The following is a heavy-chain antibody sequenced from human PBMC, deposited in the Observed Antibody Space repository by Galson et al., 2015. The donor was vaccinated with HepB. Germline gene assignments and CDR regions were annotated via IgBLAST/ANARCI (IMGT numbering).Heavy chain of an antibody. V-gene: IGHV3-30-3*01. CDR1: GFTFSNYV. CDR2: MSVDGNTK. Sequence: SLRLSCAASGFTFSNYVVHWVRQAPGKGPDWVAVMSVDGNTKYYADSVKGRFTISRDNSKNTLYLQMDSLRGEDTAMYYCTTGPYGSGWYYFDSWGQGTLVTVSS. CDR3: TTGPYGSGWYYFDS. J-gene: IGHJ4*02. D-gene: IGHD6-19*01.